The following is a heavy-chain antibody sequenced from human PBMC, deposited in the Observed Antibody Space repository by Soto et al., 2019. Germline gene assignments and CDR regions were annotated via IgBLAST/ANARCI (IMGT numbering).Heavy chain of an antibody. CDR2: MYYSGST. CDR1: GGSVSSGSYC. V-gene: IGHV4-61*01. J-gene: IGHJ6*02. Sequence: SETLSLTCTVSGGSVSSGSYCRSWRRQPPGKGLEWIGYMYYSGSTNYNPSLKSRVTISVDTSKNQFSLKLSSVTAADTAVYYCARGGDHRATRYYYGMDGWGQGTTVTVSS. CDR3: ARGGDHRATRYYYGMDG. D-gene: IGHD3-10*01.